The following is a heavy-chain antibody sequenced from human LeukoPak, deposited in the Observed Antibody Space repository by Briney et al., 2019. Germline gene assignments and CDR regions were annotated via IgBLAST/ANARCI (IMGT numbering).Heavy chain of an antibody. CDR2: IRSKAYGGTT. CDR1: GFTFGDYA. Sequence: GGSLRLSCTASGFTFGDYAMAWVRQAPGKGLEWVGFIRSKAYGGTTEFAASVKGRFIISRDDSKSIAYLQMNSLKTEDTAVYYCTAYDPSDYYGMDVWGQGTTVTIS. CDR3: TAYDPSDYYGMDV. J-gene: IGHJ6*02. D-gene: IGHD5-12*01. V-gene: IGHV3-49*04.